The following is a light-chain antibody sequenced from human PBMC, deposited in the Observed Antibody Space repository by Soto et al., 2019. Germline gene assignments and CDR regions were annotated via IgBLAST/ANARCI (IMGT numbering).Light chain of an antibody. CDR1: SSNIGRHY. CDR2: DND. V-gene: IGLV1-51*01. Sequence: QSVLTQPPSVSATPGQKVTISCSGSSSNIGRHYVSWYQQVPGTAPKVLICDNDKRPSGIPDRFSGSKSGTSATLGITGLQTGDEADYYCGTYDSGLDYWVFGGGTKLTV. CDR3: GTYDSGLDYWV. J-gene: IGLJ2*01.